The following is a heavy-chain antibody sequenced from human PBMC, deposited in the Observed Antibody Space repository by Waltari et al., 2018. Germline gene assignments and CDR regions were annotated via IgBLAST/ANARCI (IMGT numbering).Heavy chain of an antibody. Sequence: QLQLQESGPGLVKPSETLSLTCTVSGGSISSSSYYWGWIRQPPGKGLEWIGSIYYSGSTYYNPSLNSRVTISVDTSKNQFSLKLSSVTAADTAVYYCASGQRDPSLYYYYYYMDVWGKGTTVTISS. CDR2: IYYSGST. CDR3: ASGQRDPSLYYYYYYMDV. J-gene: IGHJ6*03. CDR1: GGSISSSSYY. V-gene: IGHV4-39*07.